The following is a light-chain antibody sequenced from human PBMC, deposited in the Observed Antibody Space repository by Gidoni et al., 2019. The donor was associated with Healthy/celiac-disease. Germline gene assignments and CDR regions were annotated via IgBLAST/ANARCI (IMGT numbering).Light chain of an antibody. CDR2: AAS. CDR1: QIISSY. J-gene: IGKJ1*01. Sequence: DIQMTQSPSSLSASVGDRVTITCRASQIISSYLNWYQQKPGKAHKLLIYAASSLQSGVPSRLSGSGYGTDFTLTISSLQPEDFATYYCQQSYSTPWTFGQGTKVEIK. V-gene: IGKV1-39*01. CDR3: QQSYSTPWT.